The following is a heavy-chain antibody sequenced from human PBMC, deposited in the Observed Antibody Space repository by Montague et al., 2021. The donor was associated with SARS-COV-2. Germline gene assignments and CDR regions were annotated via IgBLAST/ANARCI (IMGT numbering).Heavy chain of an antibody. D-gene: IGHD3-22*01. CDR3: ARGWFSPRIVVVIRGPFDY. CDR1: GGSISSSSYY. J-gene: IGHJ4*02. Sequence: SETLSLTCIVSGGSISSSSYYWGWIRQPPGKGLEWIGSIYYSGSTYYNPSLKSRVTISVDTSKNQFSLKLSSVTAADTAVYYCARGWFSPRIVVVIRGPFDYWGQGTLVTVSS. CDR2: IYYSGST. V-gene: IGHV4-39*07.